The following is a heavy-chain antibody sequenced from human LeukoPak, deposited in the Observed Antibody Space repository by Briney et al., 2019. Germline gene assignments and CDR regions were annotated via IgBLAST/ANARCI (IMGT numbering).Heavy chain of an antibody. D-gene: IGHD2-15*01. Sequence: PGGSLRLSCAASGFTFSSYDMHWVRQATGKGLEWVSATGTGGDTYYPGSVKGRFTISRENAKTSLYLQMNSLRAGDTAVYYCARVARDIVRGGAFDIWGQGTMVTVSS. CDR2: TGTGGDT. V-gene: IGHV3-13*04. CDR3: ARVARDIVRGGAFDI. CDR1: GFTFSSYD. J-gene: IGHJ3*02.